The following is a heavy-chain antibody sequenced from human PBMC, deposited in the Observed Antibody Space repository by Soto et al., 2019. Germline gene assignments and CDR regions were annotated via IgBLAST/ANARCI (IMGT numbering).Heavy chain of an antibody. CDR3: ARDPNADYPFDY. Sequence: GGPLRLSCGASGCTYSSYWMSGVRQAPGKRLEWVDNIKQDGSEKYYVDAVKGRFTISRDNDKNSLYPQMNSLRAEDTAVYYCARDPNADYPFDYWGQGALVTVSS. V-gene: IGHV3-7*01. D-gene: IGHD4-17*01. CDR2: IKQDGSEK. CDR1: GCTYSSYW. J-gene: IGHJ4*02.